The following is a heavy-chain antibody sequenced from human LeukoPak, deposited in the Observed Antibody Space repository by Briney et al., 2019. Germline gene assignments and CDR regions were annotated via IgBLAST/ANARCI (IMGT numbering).Heavy chain of an antibody. CDR2: IHYSGST. CDR1: GGSVSGSTYY. CDR3: AREVAGTPWIHY. D-gene: IGHD6-19*01. J-gene: IGHJ4*02. Sequence: SETLSLTCTVSGGSVSGSTYYWGWIRQPPGKGLEWIGIIHYSGSTNYNPPLKSRVTISVDTSKNQFSLKLNSVTATDTAVYYCAREVAGTPWIHYWGQGTLVTVPS. V-gene: IGHV4-39*02.